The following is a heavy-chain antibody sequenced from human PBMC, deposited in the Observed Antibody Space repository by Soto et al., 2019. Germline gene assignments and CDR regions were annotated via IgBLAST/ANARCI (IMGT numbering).Heavy chain of an antibody. D-gene: IGHD3-16*01. Sequence: EVRLVESGGGLIQPGGSLRLSCLASGFIVTTNYMYWVRQAPGKGLEWVLVIYSGGDIHYADSVKGRFTISRDTSENTVSLQMNNLRVEDTAVYFCVSRIPSWVFDYWGQGTLVTVSS. J-gene: IGHJ4*01. CDR1: GFIVTTNY. V-gene: IGHV3-53*01. CDR2: IYSGGDI. CDR3: VSRIPSWVFDY.